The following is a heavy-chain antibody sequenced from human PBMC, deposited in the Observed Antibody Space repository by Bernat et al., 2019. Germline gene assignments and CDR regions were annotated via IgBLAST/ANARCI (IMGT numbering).Heavy chain of an antibody. CDR1: VGSISSSSYY. D-gene: IGHD6-19*01. CDR3: ARQSGIAVLFDY. CDR2: IYYSGRT. Sequence: QLQLQESGPGLVKPSETLSLPCTVSVGSISSSSYYWGWIRQPPGKGLEWIGSIYYSGRTYYNPSLKSRVTISVDTSKNQFSLKLSSVTATDTAVYYCARQSGIAVLFDYWGQGTLVTVSS. J-gene: IGHJ4*02. V-gene: IGHV4-39*01.